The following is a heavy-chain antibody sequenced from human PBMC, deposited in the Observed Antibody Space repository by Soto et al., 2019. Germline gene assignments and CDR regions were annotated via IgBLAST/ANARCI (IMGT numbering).Heavy chain of an antibody. CDR3: VRDHGYCTSRSCYRGYYYYGMDV. Sequence: QVQLVQSGAEVKKPGSSVKVSCKVSGDTFSSYGISWVRQAPGQGLEWMGGIIPMYGTANYSQKFQGRVTITADEPTTAAYMELSSLRSEDTAVYLCVRDHGYCTSRSCYRGYYYYGMDVWGQGTTVTVSS. CDR2: IIPMYGTA. D-gene: IGHD2-2*02. CDR1: GDTFSSYG. V-gene: IGHV1-69*01. J-gene: IGHJ6*02.